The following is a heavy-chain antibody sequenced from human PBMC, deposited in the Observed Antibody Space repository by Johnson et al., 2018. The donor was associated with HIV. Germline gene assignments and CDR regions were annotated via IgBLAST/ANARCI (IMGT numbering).Heavy chain of an antibody. D-gene: IGHD3-10*01. CDR1: GFTFSSYA. CDR2: ISGRGDTT. V-gene: IGHV3-23*04. J-gene: IGHJ3*02. Sequence: VQLVESGGGLVKPGGSLRLSCAASGFTFSSYAMSWVRQAPGKGLEWVSAISGRGDTTYYTDSVRGRFTISRDNSKNTLYLQINSLRADDTAVYYCARGGASITEAFDIWGQGTMVTVSS. CDR3: ARGGASITEAFDI.